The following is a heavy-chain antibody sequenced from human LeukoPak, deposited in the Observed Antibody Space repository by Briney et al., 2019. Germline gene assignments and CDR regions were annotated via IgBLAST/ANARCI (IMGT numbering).Heavy chain of an antibody. CDR3: AKGRGYCTGGSCYSDY. D-gene: IGHD2-15*01. CDR2: ISGSDGST. Sequence: PGGSLRLSCTASGFTFSNYAMSWVRQAPGKGLEWVSTISGSDGSTYYADSVKGRFTISRDNSKNTLYLQMNSLRVEDTAIYYCAKGRGYCTGGSCYSDYWGQGTLVTVCS. V-gene: IGHV3-23*01. CDR1: GFTFSNYA. J-gene: IGHJ4*02.